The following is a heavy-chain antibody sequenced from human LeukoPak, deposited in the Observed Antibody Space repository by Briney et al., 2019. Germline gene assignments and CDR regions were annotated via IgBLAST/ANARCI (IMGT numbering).Heavy chain of an antibody. CDR2: IYTSGST. D-gene: IGHD3-22*01. CDR1: GGSISSGSYY. CDR3: ARQGVEYYYDSSGCFDY. J-gene: IGHJ4*02. Sequence: SETLSLTCTVSGGSISSGSYYWSWIRQPAGKGLEWIGRIYTSGSTDYNPSLKSRVTISVDTSKNQFSLKLSSVTAADTAVYYCARQGVEYYYDSSGCFDYWGQGTLVTVSS. V-gene: IGHV4-61*02.